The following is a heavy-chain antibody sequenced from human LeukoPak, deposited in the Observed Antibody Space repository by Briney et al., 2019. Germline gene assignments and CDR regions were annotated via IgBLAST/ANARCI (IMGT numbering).Heavy chain of an antibody. CDR1: GYTFTSYY. CDR2: INPSGGST. V-gene: IGHV1-46*01. J-gene: IGHJ6*03. Sequence: ASVKVSCKASGYTFTSYYMHWVRQAPGQGLEWMGIINPSGGSTSYAQKFQGRVALTADESASTAYMELSSLISEDTAVYYCARGDGSAYFTPSLKHDYSYFYMDVWGNGTTVTISS. CDR3: ARGDGSAYFTPSLKHDYSYFYMDV. D-gene: IGHD3-22*01.